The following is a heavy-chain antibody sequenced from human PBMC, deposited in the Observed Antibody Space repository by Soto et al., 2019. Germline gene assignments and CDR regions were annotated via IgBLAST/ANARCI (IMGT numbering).Heavy chain of an antibody. CDR2: INAKNDDT. D-gene: IGHD3-22*01. CDR3: ASYDTGANFGF. J-gene: IGHJ4*02. Sequence: QVQLVQSGAEVKKPGASVRVSCKAFGYRFTNSYLHWVRQAPGQGGEWMGWINAKNDDTNYAHKSQGRATMTRGTSISVAYMELSGLNYGDAGVYYCASYDTGANFGFWGQGTLVTVCS. CDR1: GYRFTNSY. V-gene: IGHV1-2*02.